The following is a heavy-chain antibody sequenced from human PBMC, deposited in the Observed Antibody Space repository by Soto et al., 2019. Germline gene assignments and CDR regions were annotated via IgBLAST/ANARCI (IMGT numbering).Heavy chain of an antibody. CDR2: ISNDGSNK. V-gene: IGHV3-30*18. D-gene: IGHD1-26*01. Sequence: QVQLVESGGGVVQPGMSLSLSCAASGFSFSNYGMHWVRQAPGKGLEWVTLISNDGSNKFYADSVKGRFTISRDNSKDTLYLQMTSLKVEDTAVYYCAKDGADTGTYNFDCWGQGTLVTVSS. J-gene: IGHJ4*02. CDR1: GFSFSNYG. CDR3: AKDGADTGTYNFDC.